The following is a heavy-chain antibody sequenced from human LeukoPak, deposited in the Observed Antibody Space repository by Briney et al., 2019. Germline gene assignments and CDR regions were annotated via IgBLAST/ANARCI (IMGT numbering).Heavy chain of an antibody. V-gene: IGHV5-51*01. CDR3: ARRPTDIVVVPAAILGDAFDI. Sequence: AGESLKISCKGSGYSFTSYWIGWVRQMPGKGLEWMGIIYPGDSDTRYSPSFQGQVTISADKSISTAYLQWSSLKASDTAMYYCARRPTDIVVVPAAILGDAFDIWGQGTMVTVSS. J-gene: IGHJ3*02. CDR1: GYSFTSYW. D-gene: IGHD2-2*02. CDR2: IYPGDSDT.